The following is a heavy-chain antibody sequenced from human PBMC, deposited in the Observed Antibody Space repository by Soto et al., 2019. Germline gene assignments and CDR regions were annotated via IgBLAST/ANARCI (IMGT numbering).Heavy chain of an antibody. J-gene: IGHJ4*02. D-gene: IGHD5-12*01. CDR3: AKDRGLCGYDCLDY. V-gene: IGHV3-30-3*01. Sequence: QVQLVESGGGVVQPGRSLRLSCAASGFTFSSYAMHWVRQAPGKGLEWVAVISYDGSNKYYADSVKGRFTISRDNSKNTLYLQMNSLRAEDTAVYYCAKDRGLCGYDCLDYWGQGTLVTVSS. CDR1: GFTFSSYA. CDR2: ISYDGSNK.